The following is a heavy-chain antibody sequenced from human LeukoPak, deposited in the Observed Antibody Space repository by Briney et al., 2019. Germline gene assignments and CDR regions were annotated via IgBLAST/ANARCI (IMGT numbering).Heavy chain of an antibody. D-gene: IGHD5-12*01. V-gene: IGHV1-18*01. CDR2: ISTYNGNS. CDR3: ARGAVATFPFDI. Sequence: ASVKVSCKASGYTFTSYGITWVRQAPGQGLEWMGWISTYNGNSNYAQKLQGRVTMTRDMSTSTVYMELSSLRSEDTAVYYCARGAVATFPFDIWGQGTMVTVSS. CDR1: GYTFTSYG. J-gene: IGHJ3*02.